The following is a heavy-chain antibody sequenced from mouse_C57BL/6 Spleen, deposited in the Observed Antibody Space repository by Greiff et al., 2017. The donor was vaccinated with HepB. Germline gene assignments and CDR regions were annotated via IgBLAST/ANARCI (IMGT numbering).Heavy chain of an antibody. J-gene: IGHJ1*03. CDR3: ARRVYYDYDGYWYFDV. CDR2: IYWADDK. D-gene: IGHD2-4*01. CDR1: GFSLSTSGMG. V-gene: IGHV8-12*01. Sequence: ESGPGILQSSQTLSLSCSFSGFSLSTSGMGVSWIRQPSGKGLEWLAHIYWADDKRYNPSLKSRLTIYQDTSRNHVFLKITSVDTADTATYYCARRVYYDYDGYWYFDVWGTGTTVTVSS.